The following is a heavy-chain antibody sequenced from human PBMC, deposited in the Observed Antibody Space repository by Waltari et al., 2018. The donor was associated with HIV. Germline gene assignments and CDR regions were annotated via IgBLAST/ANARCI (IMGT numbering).Heavy chain of an antibody. V-gene: IGHV4-39*07. CDR1: GGSIRSSSYY. CDR2: IYYSGST. Sequence: QLQLQESGPGLVKPSETLSLTCTVSGGSIRSSSYYWGWIRQPPGKGLEWIGSIYYSGSTYYNPSLKSRVTISVDTSKNQFSLKLSSVTAADTAVYYCARDNGKWELLRGSFDYWGQGTLVTVSS. D-gene: IGHD1-26*01. CDR3: ARDNGKWELLRGSFDY. J-gene: IGHJ4*02.